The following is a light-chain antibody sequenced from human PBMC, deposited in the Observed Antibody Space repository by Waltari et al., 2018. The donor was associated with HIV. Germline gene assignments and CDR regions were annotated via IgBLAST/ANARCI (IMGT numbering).Light chain of an antibody. CDR3: SSYTSSNTVI. CDR1: RSDVGGYNY. J-gene: IGLJ2*01. Sequence: QSALTQSASVSGSPGQSITISCTGTRSDVGGYNYVSWYQQHPGKAPQLVIYTVSNRPSGVSNRFSGSKSGNTASLTISGLQAEDEAEYYCSSYTSSNTVIFGGGTRVTVL. CDR2: TVS. V-gene: IGLV2-14*01.